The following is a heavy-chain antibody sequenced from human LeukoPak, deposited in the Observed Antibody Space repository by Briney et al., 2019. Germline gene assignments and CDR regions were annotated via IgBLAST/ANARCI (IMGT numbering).Heavy chain of an antibody. CDR2: ISSSSTYT. CDR1: GFTFNAYG. CDR3: AREWRYYDSSGYYDY. D-gene: IGHD3-22*01. V-gene: IGHV3-21*01. J-gene: IGHJ4*02. Sequence: GGSLRLSCAASGFTFNAYGMNWVRQAPGKGLEWVSSISSSSTYTYYADSVKGRFTISRDNAKNSLYLQMNSLRAEDTAVYYCAREWRYYDSSGYYDYWGQGTLVTVSS.